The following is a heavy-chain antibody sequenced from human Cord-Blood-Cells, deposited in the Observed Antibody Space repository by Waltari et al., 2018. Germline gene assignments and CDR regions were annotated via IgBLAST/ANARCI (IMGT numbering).Heavy chain of an antibody. CDR1: GGPSSGYA. D-gene: IGHD5-12*01. V-gene: IGHV1-69*01. CDR3: ARDLSRGYDDAFDI. Sequence: QVQLVQSGAEVKKPGSSVKVSCKASGGPSSGYAISWLRQPPGKGLEWMGGIIPIFGTANYAQKFQGRVTITADESTSTAYMELSSLRSEDTAVYYCARDLSRGYDDAFDIWGQGTMVTVSS. CDR2: IIPIFGTA. J-gene: IGHJ3*02.